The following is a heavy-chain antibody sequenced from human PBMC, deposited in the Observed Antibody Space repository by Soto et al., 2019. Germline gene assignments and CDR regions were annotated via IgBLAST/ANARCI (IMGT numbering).Heavy chain of an antibody. Sequence: SETLSLTCIVSGGSISSHYWTWLRQPPGKGLEWIGYIYYTGSTNFNPFLESRITISLDMSKNQFSLRLSSVTAADTAVYYCARRYGSAIDYWGQGTLVTVSS. D-gene: IGHD1-26*01. J-gene: IGHJ4*02. CDR1: GGSISSHY. CDR3: ARRYGSAIDY. CDR2: IYYTGST. V-gene: IGHV4-59*08.